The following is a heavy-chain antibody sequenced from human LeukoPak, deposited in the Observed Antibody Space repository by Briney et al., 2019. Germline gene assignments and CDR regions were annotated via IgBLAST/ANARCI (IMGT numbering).Heavy chain of an antibody. Sequence: GGSLRLSCAASGFTFSSYAMSWVRQAPGKGLEWVSAISGSGGSTYYADSVKGRFTISRDNSKNTLYLQMNSLRAEDTAVYYCAKGPTYYYDSSGYFDYWGQGTLVTVSS. V-gene: IGHV3-23*01. CDR3: AKGPTYYYDSSGYFDY. D-gene: IGHD3-22*01. CDR1: GFTFSSYA. CDR2: ISGSGGST. J-gene: IGHJ4*02.